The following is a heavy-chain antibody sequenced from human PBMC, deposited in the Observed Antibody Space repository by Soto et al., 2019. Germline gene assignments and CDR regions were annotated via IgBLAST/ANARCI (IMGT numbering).Heavy chain of an antibody. Sequence: EVQLLESGGGLVQPGGSLRLSCAASQFTFSTYAMSWVRQAPGRGLEWVSTISGSGGTTYYADSVKGRFTISRDNSKNTLYLEMSSLRAEDAAIYYCARYSITMIGVVRYGMDVWGQGTTVTVSS. V-gene: IGHV3-23*01. CDR3: ARYSITMIGVVRYGMDV. CDR2: ISGSGGTT. J-gene: IGHJ6*02. CDR1: QFTFSTYA. D-gene: IGHD3-10*01.